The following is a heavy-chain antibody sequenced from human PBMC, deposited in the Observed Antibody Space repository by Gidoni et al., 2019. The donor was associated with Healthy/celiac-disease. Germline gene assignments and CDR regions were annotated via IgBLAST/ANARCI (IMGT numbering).Heavy chain of an antibody. V-gene: IGHV3-30*18. Sequence: QVQLVESGGGVVQPGRSLRLSCAASGFTFSCYGMHWVRQAPGKGLEWVAVISYDGSNKYYADSVKGRFTISRDNSKNTLYLQMNSLRAEDTAVYYCAKDLGRIVGATSGGDYWGQGTLVTVSS. D-gene: IGHD1-26*01. CDR1: GFTFSCYG. J-gene: IGHJ4*02. CDR3: AKDLGRIVGATSGGDY. CDR2: ISYDGSNK.